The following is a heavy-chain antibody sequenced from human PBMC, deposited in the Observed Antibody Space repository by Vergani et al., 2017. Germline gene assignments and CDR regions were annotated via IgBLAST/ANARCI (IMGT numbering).Heavy chain of an antibody. CDR2: INIGGRT. D-gene: IGHD4-17*01. V-gene: IGHV3-66*02. Sequence: EVQLLESGGGLVQPGGSLRLSCAASSFSVSSHYMTWVRQAPGKGLEWVSTINIGGRTSYADSVKGRLTLTRDDSKNTLHLQMNSLRPEDTAVYYCARGMTTETTDLDCFDIWVQGTMVSVSS. CDR1: SFSVSSHY. J-gene: IGHJ3*02. CDR3: ARGMTTETTDLDCFDI.